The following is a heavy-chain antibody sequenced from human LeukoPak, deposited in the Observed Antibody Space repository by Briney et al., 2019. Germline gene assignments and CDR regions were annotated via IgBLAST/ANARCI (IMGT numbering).Heavy chain of an antibody. CDR1: GYTFANYG. J-gene: IGHJ4*02. D-gene: IGHD3-10*01. CDR2: ISAYNGNT. V-gene: IGHV1-18*01. CDR3: ATYGSGSYYPERFDY. Sequence: ASVKVSCKASGYTFANYGISWVRQAPGQGLEWMGWISAYNGNTNYAQKLQGRVTMTTDTSTSTAYMELRSLRSDDTAVYYCATYGSGSYYPERFDYWGQGTLVTVSS.